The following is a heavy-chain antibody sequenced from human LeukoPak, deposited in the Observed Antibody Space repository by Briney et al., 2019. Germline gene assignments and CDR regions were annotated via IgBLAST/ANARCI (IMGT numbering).Heavy chain of an antibody. CDR2: IRYDGSNK. Sequence: PGGSLRLSCAASGYTFSSYGMHWVRQAPGKGLEWVAFIRYDGSNKYYADSVKGRFTISRDNSKNTLYLQMNSLRAEDTAVYYCATCTSTSCYRPPYSYYYMDVWGKGTTVTISS. D-gene: IGHD2-2*01. J-gene: IGHJ6*03. V-gene: IGHV3-30*02. CDR3: ATCTSTSCYRPPYSYYYMDV. CDR1: GYTFSSYG.